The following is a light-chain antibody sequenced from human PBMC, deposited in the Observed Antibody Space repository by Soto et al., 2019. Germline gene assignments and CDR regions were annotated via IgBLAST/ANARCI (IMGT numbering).Light chain of an antibody. CDR2: GAS. Sequence: IVVTQSPGTLSLYPGERATLSCRASQSVSSSYLAWYQQKPGQAPRLLIYGASSRATGIPDRFSGSGSGTDFTLTISRLEPEDFAVYYCQQYGSSPPITFGQRTRLE. CDR3: QQYGSSPPIT. V-gene: IGKV3-20*01. CDR1: QSVSSSY. J-gene: IGKJ5*01.